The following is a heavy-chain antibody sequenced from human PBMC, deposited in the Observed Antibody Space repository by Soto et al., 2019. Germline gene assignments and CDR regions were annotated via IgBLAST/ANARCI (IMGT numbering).Heavy chain of an antibody. CDR2: ISAYNGNT. J-gene: IGHJ4*02. CDR1: GYTFTSYG. CDR3: ARTVGIAVAGSYYFDY. Sequence: GASVKVSCKASGYTFTSYGISWVRQAPGQGLEWMGWISAYNGNTNYAQKLQGRVTMTTDTSTSTAYMELRSLRPDDTAVYYCARTVGIAVAGSYYFDYWGQGTLVTVSS. D-gene: IGHD6-19*01. V-gene: IGHV1-18*01.